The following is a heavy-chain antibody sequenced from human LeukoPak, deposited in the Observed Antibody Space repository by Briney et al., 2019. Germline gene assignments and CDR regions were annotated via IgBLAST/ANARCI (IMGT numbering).Heavy chain of an antibody. CDR1: GDSIRNYY. V-gene: IGHV4-59*01. CDR3: ARDSPPQYASSSAGFDY. D-gene: IGHD6-6*01. Sequence: SETLSLTCTVSGDSIRNYYWSWIRQPPGKGLEWIGYIYYRGNTHYNPSLKSRVNISIDTSKNQFSLKMSSVTAADTAVYFCARDSPPQYASSSAGFDYWGQGTLVTVSS. J-gene: IGHJ4*02. CDR2: IYYRGNT.